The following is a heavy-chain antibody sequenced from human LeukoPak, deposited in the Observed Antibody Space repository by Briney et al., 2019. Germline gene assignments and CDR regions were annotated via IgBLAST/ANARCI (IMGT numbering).Heavy chain of an antibody. CDR3: AKGDYVWGSYRPFDY. CDR1: GFTLSSYA. J-gene: IGHJ4*02. Sequence: GGSLRLSCEASGFTLSSYAMSWVRQAPGKGLEWVSAISGSGGNTYYADSVKGRFTISRDNSKNTLYLQMNSLRAEDTAVYYCAKGDYVWGSYRPFDYWGQGTLVAVSS. V-gene: IGHV3-23*01. CDR2: ISGSGGNT. D-gene: IGHD3-16*02.